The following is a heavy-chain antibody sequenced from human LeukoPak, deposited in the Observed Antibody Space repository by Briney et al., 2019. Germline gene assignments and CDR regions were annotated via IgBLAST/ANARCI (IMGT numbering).Heavy chain of an antibody. CDR3: ARYSGWEGVGY. CDR2: INPNSGGT. J-gene: IGHJ4*02. Sequence: PGRSLRLSCAASGFRFSGYAMHWVRQAPGQGLEWMGWINPNSGGTNYAQKFQGRVTMTRDTSISTAYMELSRLRSDDTAVYYCARYSGWEGVGYWGQGTLVTVSS. D-gene: IGHD6-19*01. CDR1: GFRFSGYA. V-gene: IGHV1-2*02.